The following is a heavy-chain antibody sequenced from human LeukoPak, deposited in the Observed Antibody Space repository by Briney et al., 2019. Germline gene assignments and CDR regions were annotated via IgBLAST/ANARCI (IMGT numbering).Heavy chain of an antibody. CDR1: GSSITSVSHY. D-gene: IGHD3-16*01. Sequence: SETLSLTCTISGSSITSVSHYWGWIRQPPGKGLEWIGNIYYTGSTYYSPSLRSRVTMSVHTSENQFSLRLNSVTAVDTAVYYCARRWGNIVGVTYEYWGQGTLVTVSS. CDR3: ARRWGNIVGVTYEY. J-gene: IGHJ4*02. V-gene: IGHV4-39*01. CDR2: IYYTGST.